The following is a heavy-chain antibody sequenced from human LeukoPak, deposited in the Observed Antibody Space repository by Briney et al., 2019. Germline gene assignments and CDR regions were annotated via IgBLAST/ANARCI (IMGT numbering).Heavy chain of an antibody. CDR1: GYTLTELS. V-gene: IGHV1-24*01. Sequence: ASVKVSCKVSGYTLTELSMHWVRQAPGKGLEWMGGFDPEDGETIYAQKFQGRVTMTEDTSTDTAYMELSSLRSEDTAVYYCATELNSGSYLMPNWFDPWGQGTLVTVSS. J-gene: IGHJ5*02. CDR3: ATELNSGSYLMPNWFDP. CDR2: FDPEDGET. D-gene: IGHD1-26*01.